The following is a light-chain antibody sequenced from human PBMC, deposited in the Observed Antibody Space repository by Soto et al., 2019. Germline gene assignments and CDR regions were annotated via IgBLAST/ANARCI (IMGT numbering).Light chain of an antibody. V-gene: IGLV3-1*01. CDR3: QAWDNSTYV. CDR2: QDT. CDR1: KLGDKY. Sequence: SYELTQPPSVSVSPGQTASITCSGDKLGDKYVCWYQQKSGQSPVLVIYQDTQRPSGIPERFSGSNSGNTATLTISGTQTMDEADSYCQAWDNSTYVFGTGTKLTVL. J-gene: IGLJ1*01.